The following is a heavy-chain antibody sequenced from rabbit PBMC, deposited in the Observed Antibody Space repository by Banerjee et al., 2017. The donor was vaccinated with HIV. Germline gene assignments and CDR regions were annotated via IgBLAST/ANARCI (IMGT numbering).Heavy chain of an antibody. CDR3: AREHTYADYGDFNL. J-gene: IGHJ4*01. CDR1: GFSFSSSIW. V-gene: IGHV1S40*01. CDR2: VYGGSSSNT. D-gene: IGHD2-1*01. Sequence: QSLEESGGDLVKPGASLTLTCTASGFSFSSSIWICWVRQAPGKGLEWIGCVYGGSSSNTYYASWAKGRFTISKTSSTTVTLQMTSLTAADTATYFCAREHTYADYGDFNLWGQGTLVTVS.